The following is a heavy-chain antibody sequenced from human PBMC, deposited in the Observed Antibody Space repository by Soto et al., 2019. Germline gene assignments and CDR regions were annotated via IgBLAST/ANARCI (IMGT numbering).Heavy chain of an antibody. CDR1: GYSSTSYW. V-gene: IGHV5-10-1*01. D-gene: IGHD6-13*01. CDR2: IDPSDSYT. Sequence: LGESLKISCKGSGYSSTSYWISWVRQMPGKGLEWMGRIDPSDSYTNYSPSFQGHVTISADKSISTAYLQWSSLKASDTAMYYCARQTAAAGTGFGYYYYGMDVWGQGTTVTVS. CDR3: ARQTAAAGTGFGYYYYGMDV. J-gene: IGHJ6*02.